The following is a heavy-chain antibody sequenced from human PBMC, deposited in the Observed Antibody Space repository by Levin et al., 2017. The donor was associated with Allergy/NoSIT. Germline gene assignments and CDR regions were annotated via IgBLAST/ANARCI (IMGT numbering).Heavy chain of an antibody. Sequence: GESLKISCAASGFTFSGYDMHWVRQATGEGLQWVSGIDTAGNAYYPDSVKGRFTMSRENAKNSLYLQMNSLRAGDTAVYYCARAAAGTHYFDYWGQGTLVTVSS. V-gene: IGHV3-13*04. CDR2: IDTAGNA. CDR1: GFTFSGYD. CDR3: ARAAAGTHYFDY. D-gene: IGHD1-14*01. J-gene: IGHJ4*02.